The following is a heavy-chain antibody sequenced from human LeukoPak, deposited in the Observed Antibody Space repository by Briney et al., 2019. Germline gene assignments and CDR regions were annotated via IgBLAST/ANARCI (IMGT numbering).Heavy chain of an antibody. D-gene: IGHD6-13*01. CDR2: INPNSGGT. V-gene: IGHV1-2*04. CDR1: GYTFTGYY. CDR3: ARDRLAAAGTEGYYYYYYGMDV. Sequence: ASVKVSCKASGYTFTGYYIHWVRQAPGQGLEWMGWINPNSGGTNYAQKFQGWVTMTRDTSISTAYMELSRLRSDDTAVYYCARDRLAAAGTEGYYYYYYGMDVWGQGTTVTVSS. J-gene: IGHJ6*02.